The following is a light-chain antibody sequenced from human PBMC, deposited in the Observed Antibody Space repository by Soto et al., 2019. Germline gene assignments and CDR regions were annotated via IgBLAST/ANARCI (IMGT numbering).Light chain of an antibody. CDR2: KAS. CDR1: QSVLTW. J-gene: IGKJ2*01. V-gene: IGKV1-5*03. CDR3: KHYFSYPYA. Sequence: DIQVTQSPATLSASVGDTVSITCRASQSVLTWLAWYQQKPGKAPNLLIYKASRLRDGDPSRFSGSGSGTDFTLTISSLQPDDFASYFCKHYFSYPYAFGQGTKLEI.